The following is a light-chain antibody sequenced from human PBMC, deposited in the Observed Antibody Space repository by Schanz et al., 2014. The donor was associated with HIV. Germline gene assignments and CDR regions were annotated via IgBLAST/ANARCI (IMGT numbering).Light chain of an antibody. Sequence: EIVMTQSPGILSLSPGERATLSCWASQSISSHLGWYQQKPGQAPRLLIFHSSRRATGIPARFSGSGSGTEFTLTISSLQSEDFAVYHCQQYNNWPLAFGGGTKVEIK. CDR2: HSS. J-gene: IGKJ4*01. V-gene: IGKV3D-15*01. CDR3: QQYNNWPLA. CDR1: QSISSH.